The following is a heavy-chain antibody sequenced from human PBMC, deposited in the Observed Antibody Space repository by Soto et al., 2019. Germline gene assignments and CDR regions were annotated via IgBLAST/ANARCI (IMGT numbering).Heavy chain of an antibody. V-gene: IGHV4-39*07. CDR2: IYHSGST. CDR1: CDSITSNSYC. CDR3: ARAAVGSGSYYYYYYGMDV. Sequence: SETLSLTCTVSCDSITSNSYCWAWIRQPPGKGLEWIGEIYHSGSTHYNPSLKSRVTISVDTSKNQFSLKLSSVTAADTAVYYCARAAVGSGSYYYYYYGMDVWGQGTTVTVSS. J-gene: IGHJ6*02. D-gene: IGHD1-26*01.